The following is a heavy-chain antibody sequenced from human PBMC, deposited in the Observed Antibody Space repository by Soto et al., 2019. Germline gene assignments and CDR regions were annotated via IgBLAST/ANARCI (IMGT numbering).Heavy chain of an antibody. V-gene: IGHV4-30-2*01. CDR2: IYHSGST. Sequence: SETLSLTCAVSGGSISRGGYSWSWIRQPPGKGLEWIGYIYHSGSTYYNPSLKSRVTISVDRSKNQFSLKLSSVTAADTAVYYCARGSHRAYYYYGMDVWGQGTTVTVSS. CDR3: ARGSHRAYYYYGMDV. CDR1: GGSISRGGYS. J-gene: IGHJ6*01.